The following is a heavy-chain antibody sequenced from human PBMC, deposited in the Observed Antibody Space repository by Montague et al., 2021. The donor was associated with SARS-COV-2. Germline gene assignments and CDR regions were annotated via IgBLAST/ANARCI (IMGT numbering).Heavy chain of an antibody. CDR2: INYGGRT. V-gene: IGHV4-34*01. CDR1: GGSFSDYH. Sequence: SETLSLTCAVYGGSFSDYHWTWIRQSPGGGLEWIGQINYGGRTEYNPSLKSRVTISIDTSKNQFSLQSTSVTAADTAVYYCARGAPGYWGQGTLVTVSS. D-gene: IGHD1-1*01. CDR3: ARGAPGY. J-gene: IGHJ4*02.